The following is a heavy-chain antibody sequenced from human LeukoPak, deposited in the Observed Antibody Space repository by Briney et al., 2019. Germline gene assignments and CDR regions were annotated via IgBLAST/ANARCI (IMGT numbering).Heavy chain of an antibody. Sequence: ASVKVSCKASGGTFRSFVISWVRQAPGQGLEWMGGIIPIFRTANYAQKFQGRVTITADESTSTAYMELSSLRSEDTAVYYCARALLYYSDSSGYAFDYWGQGTLVTVSS. CDR1: GGTFRSFV. D-gene: IGHD3-22*01. V-gene: IGHV1-69*13. CDR2: IIPIFRTA. CDR3: ARALLYYSDSSGYAFDY. J-gene: IGHJ4*02.